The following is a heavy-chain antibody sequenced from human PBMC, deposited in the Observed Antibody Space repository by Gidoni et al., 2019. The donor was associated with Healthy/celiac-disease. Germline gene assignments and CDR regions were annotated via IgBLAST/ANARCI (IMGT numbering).Heavy chain of an antibody. CDR1: GFTFSSSA. J-gene: IGHJ6*02. V-gene: IGHV3-30-3*01. CDR2: ISYDGSNK. CDR3: ARPGIAVAEDYYGMDV. D-gene: IGHD6-19*01. Sequence: QVQLVESGGGVVQPGRSLRLSCAASGFTFSSSAMHWVRQAPGKGLEWVAVISYDGSNKYYADSVKGRFTISRDNSKNTLYLQMNSLRAEDTAVYYCARPGIAVAEDYYGMDVWGQGTTVTVSS.